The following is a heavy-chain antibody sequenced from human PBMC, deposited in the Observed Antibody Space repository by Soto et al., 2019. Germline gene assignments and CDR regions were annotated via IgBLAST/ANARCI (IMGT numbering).Heavy chain of an antibody. CDR1: GYSFTSYW. V-gene: IGHV5-51*01. CDR3: ARGRSTGIVYNWFDP. D-gene: IGHD1-1*01. Sequence: GESLKISCKGSGYSFTSYWIGWVRQMPGKGLEWMGIIYPGGSDTRYSPSFQGQVTISADKSISTAYLQWSSLKASDTAMYYCARGRSTGIVYNWFDPWGQGTLVTVSS. CDR2: IYPGGSDT. J-gene: IGHJ5*02.